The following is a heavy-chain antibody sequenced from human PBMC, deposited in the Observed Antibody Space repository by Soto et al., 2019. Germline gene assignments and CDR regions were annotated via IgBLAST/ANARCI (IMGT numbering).Heavy chain of an antibody. CDR1: GFTFSSYA. D-gene: IGHD5-12*01. CDR3: AKGTIVAGLYNWFDP. CDR2: ISGSGGST. J-gene: IGHJ5*02. Sequence: GGSLRLSCAASGFTFSSYAMSWVRQAPGKGLEWVSAISGSGGSTYYADSVKGRFTISRDNSKNTLYPQMNSLRAEDTAVYYCAKGTIVAGLYNWFDPWGQGTLVTVSS. V-gene: IGHV3-23*01.